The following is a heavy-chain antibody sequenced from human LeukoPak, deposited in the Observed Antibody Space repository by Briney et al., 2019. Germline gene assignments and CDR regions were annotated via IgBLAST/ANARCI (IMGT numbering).Heavy chain of an antibody. J-gene: IGHJ3*02. V-gene: IGHV4-30-2*01. Sequence: SETLSLTCTVSGGSISSGGYYWSWIRQPPGKGLEWIGYIYHSGSTYYNPSLKSRVTISVDRSKNQFSLKLSSVTAADTAVYYCARGGLGILILGAFDIWGQGTMVTVSS. CDR2: IYHSGST. CDR1: GGSISSGGYY. D-gene: IGHD7-27*01. CDR3: ARGGLGILILGAFDI.